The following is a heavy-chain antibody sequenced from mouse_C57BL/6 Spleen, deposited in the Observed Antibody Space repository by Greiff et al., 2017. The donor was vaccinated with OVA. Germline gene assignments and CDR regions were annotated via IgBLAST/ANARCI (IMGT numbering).Heavy chain of an antibody. CDR1: GYTFTSYW. CDR2: IDPSDSYT. Sequence: QVQLQQPGAELVMPGASVKLSCKASGYTFTSYWMHWVKQRPGQGLEWIGAIDPSDSYTNYNQKFKGKSTLTVDKSYSTAYMQLSSLTSAYSAVYYCARKRSTTAYYYALGYRGQGPSVTVSS. V-gene: IGHV1-69*01. J-gene: IGHJ4*01. D-gene: IGHD1-2*01. CDR3: ARKRSTTAYYYALGY.